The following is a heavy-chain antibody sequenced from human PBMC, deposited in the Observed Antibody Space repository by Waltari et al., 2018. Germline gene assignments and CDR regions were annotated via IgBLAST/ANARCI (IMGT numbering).Heavy chain of an antibody. CDR2: ISYDGSNK. D-gene: IGHD5-12*01. Sequence: QVQLVESGGGVVQPGRSLRLSCAASVFTFSSYGMPWVRQAPGKGLEWVAVISYDGSNKYYADSVKGRFTISRDNSKNTLYLQMNSLRAEDTAVYYCAKDLWLRFNYYGMDVWGQGTTVTVSS. CDR3: AKDLWLRFNYYGMDV. V-gene: IGHV3-30*18. J-gene: IGHJ6*02. CDR1: VFTFSSYG.